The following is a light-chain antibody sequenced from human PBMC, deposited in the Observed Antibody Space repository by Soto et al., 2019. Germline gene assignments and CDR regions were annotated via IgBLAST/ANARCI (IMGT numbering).Light chain of an antibody. CDR3: SSYTSSTTLV. Sequence: QSALTQPASVSGSPGQSITISCTGTSSDVGGYNYVSWYQQQPGKAPKLMIYDVSDRPSGVSNRFSGSKSGNTASLTISGLQAEDDADYDCSSYTSSTTLVFGGGTKVTVL. CDR1: SSDVGGYNY. CDR2: DVS. V-gene: IGLV2-14*03. J-gene: IGLJ2*01.